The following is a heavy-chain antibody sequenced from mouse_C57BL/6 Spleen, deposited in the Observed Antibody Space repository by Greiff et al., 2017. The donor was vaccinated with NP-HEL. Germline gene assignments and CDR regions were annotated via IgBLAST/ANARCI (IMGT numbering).Heavy chain of an antibody. D-gene: IGHD1-1*01. CDR1: GFNIKDDY. CDR3: TKSPSYYGSSYGYAMDY. J-gene: IGHJ4*01. CDR2: IDPENGDT. Sequence: EVQLQQSGAELVRPGASVKLSCTASGFNIKDDYMHWVKQRPEQGLEWIGWIDPENGDTEYASKFQGKATITADTSSNTAYLQLSSLTSEDTAVYYCTKSPSYYGSSYGYAMDYWGQGTSGTVSS. V-gene: IGHV14-4*01.